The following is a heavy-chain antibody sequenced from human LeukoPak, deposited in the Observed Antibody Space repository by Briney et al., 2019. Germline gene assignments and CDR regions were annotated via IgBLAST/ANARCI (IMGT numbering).Heavy chain of an antibody. CDR2: INHSGST. V-gene: IGHV4-34*01. CDR3: AREVTAMVTRWFDP. CDR1: GGSFSGYY. Sequence: PSETLSLTCAVYGGSFSGYYWSWIRQPPGKGLEWIGEINHSGSTNYNPSLKSRVTMSVDTSKNQFSLKPSSVTAADTAVYYCAREVTAMVTRWFDPWGQGTLVTVSS. J-gene: IGHJ5*02. D-gene: IGHD5-18*01.